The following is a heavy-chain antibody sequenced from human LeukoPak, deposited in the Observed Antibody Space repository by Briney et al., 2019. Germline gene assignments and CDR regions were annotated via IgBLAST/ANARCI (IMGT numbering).Heavy chain of an antibody. V-gene: IGHV3-23*01. Sequence: GGSLRLSCAASGFTFSNYALSWVRQAPGKGLEWVSSLTAGVGKTYYADSVKGRFTISRDISKNALFLQMNSLRAEDTAVYYCARDRSTVTTWVDYWGQGTLVTVSS. J-gene: IGHJ4*02. D-gene: IGHD4-17*01. CDR1: GFTFSNYA. CDR2: LTAGVGKT. CDR3: ARDRSTVTTWVDY.